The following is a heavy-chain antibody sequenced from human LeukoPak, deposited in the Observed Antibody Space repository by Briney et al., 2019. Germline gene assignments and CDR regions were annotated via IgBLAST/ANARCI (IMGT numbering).Heavy chain of an antibody. Sequence: VASVKVSCKASGGTFSSYAISWVRQAPGQGLEWMGGIIPIFGTANYAQKFQGRVTITADESTSTAYMELSSLRSEDTAVYYCAGSPPTSSLRFLEWLRPFDYWGQGTLVTVSS. D-gene: IGHD3-3*01. CDR1: GGTFSSYA. J-gene: IGHJ4*02. V-gene: IGHV1-69*13. CDR2: IIPIFGTA. CDR3: AGSPPTSSLRFLEWLRPFDY.